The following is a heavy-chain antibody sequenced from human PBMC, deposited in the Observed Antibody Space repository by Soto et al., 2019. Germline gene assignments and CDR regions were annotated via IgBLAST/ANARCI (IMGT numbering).Heavy chain of an antibody. CDR2: ISATGCRT. V-gene: IGHV3-23*01. CDR3: AKDGVQADFYYYMDV. CDR1: GFTFNNYA. Sequence: PGGSLRLSCAASGFTFNNYAMNWVRQAPGKGLEWVATISATGCRTQYADSVKGRFTISRDISKNTLYLQMNSLRAEDTALYYCAKDGVQADFYYYMDVWGKGTTVTVSS. D-gene: IGHD3-3*01. J-gene: IGHJ6*03.